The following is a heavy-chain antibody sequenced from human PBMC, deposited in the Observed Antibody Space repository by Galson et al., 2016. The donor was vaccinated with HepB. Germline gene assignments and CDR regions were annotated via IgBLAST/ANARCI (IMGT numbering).Heavy chain of an antibody. CDR2: TYYRSKWYD. V-gene: IGHV6-1*01. CDR3: ARDARKYVEGGSYYYYAMDV. Sequence: CAISGDSVSNNSAGWNWIRQSPSRGLEWLGRTYYRSKWYDDYAVSVKSRITIRSDTSRNQFSLQLNSVTAADTAVYYCARDARKYVEGGSYYYYAMDVWGRGTTVTVSS. J-gene: IGHJ6*04. CDR1: GDSVSNNSAG. D-gene: IGHD3-16*01.